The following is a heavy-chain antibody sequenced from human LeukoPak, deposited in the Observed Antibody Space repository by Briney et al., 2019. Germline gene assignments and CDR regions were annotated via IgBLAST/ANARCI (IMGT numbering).Heavy chain of an antibody. CDR2: IYHSGST. CDR3: ARCGSGSSRNDY. D-gene: IGHD1-26*01. Sequence: SETLSLTCAVSGYSISSGYYWGWIRQPPGKGLEWIGSIYHSGSTYYNPSLKSRVTISGDTSKNPLSLELNSVTAADTAVYYCARCGSGSSRNDYWGQGTLVTVSS. V-gene: IGHV4-38-2*01. J-gene: IGHJ4*02. CDR1: GYSISSGYY.